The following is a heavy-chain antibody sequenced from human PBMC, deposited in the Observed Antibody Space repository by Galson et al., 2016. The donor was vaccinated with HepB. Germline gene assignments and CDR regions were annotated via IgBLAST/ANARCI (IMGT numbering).Heavy chain of an antibody. D-gene: IGHD2-15*01. CDR3: ARVLRYSFYMDV. Sequence: TLSLTCTVSGGSISGSGYYWSWIRQHPGKGLEWIGFIYHSGNTYYNPSLKSRVTISVDTSKNQISLKLSSVTAADTTVYYCARVLRYSFYMDVWGKGTTVTVSS. J-gene: IGHJ6*03. V-gene: IGHV4-31*03. CDR1: GGSISGSGYY. CDR2: IYHSGNT.